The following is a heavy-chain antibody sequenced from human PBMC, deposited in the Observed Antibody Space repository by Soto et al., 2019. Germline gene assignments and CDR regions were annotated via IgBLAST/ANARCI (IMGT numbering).Heavy chain of an antibody. Sequence: PGGSLSLSCAASEFTFNTYAMNWVRQAPGKGLEWVSGLSKSGESTYYANSVKGRFTISRDNSKDTLYLQMNSLRAEDTAVYYCAKATRLDYWGQGTLVTVS. V-gene: IGHV3-23*01. CDR1: EFTFNTYA. J-gene: IGHJ4*02. CDR2: LSKSGEST. CDR3: AKATRLDY.